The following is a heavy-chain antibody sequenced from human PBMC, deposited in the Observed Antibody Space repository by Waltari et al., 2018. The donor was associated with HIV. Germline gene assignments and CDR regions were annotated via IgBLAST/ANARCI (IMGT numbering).Heavy chain of an antibody. D-gene: IGHD2-21*01. Sequence: QVQLRESGPRLVQTSETLSLICSVSGSSLVDGSFWDWIRKSPDVGLEWIATIYHNGGTDYNPSFGGRVTTSVDISRNRFSLKMTSMRATDTALYFCARDWGLSTGPFDFWGQGIHVTVSS. CDR3: ARDWGLSTGPFDF. J-gene: IGHJ4*02. V-gene: IGHV4-38-2*02. CDR2: IYHNGGT. CDR1: GSSLVDGSF.